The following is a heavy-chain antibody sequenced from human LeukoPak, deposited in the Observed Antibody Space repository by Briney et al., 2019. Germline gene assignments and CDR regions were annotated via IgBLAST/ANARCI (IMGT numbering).Heavy chain of an antibody. J-gene: IGHJ3*02. CDR3: ARFYSGSYHDAFDI. V-gene: IGHV4-39*01. CDR1: GGSISSSSYY. CDR2: IYYSGST. D-gene: IGHD1-26*01. Sequence: IPSETLSLTCTVSGGSISSSSYYWGWIRQPPGKGLEWIGSIYYSGSTYYNPSLKSRVTISVDTSKNQFSLKLSSVTAADTAVYYCARFYSGSYHDAFDIWGQGTMVTASS.